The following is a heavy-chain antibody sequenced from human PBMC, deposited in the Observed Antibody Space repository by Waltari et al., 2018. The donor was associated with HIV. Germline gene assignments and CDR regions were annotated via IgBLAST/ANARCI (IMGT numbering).Heavy chain of an antibody. J-gene: IGHJ2*01. CDR2: ISGGATVT. Sequence: EVQLLESGGGLVQPGGSLRLSCAASGFSFSSHAMRWVRQVPGKGVELVSGISGGATVTYYADPVKGRFTISRDNSKSTLYLQMNSLRADDTAVYYCAKVRTTVTAVFYFDIWGRGALVTVSS. CDR1: GFSFSSHA. CDR3: AKVRTTVTAVFYFDI. D-gene: IGHD4-17*01. V-gene: IGHV3-23*01.